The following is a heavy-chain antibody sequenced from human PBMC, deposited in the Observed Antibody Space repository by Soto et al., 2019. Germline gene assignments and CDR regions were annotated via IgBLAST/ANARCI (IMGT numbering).Heavy chain of an antibody. V-gene: IGHV1-2*04. Sequence: ASVKVSCKASGYTFTSYAMHWVRQAPGQGPEWMGWINPNSGDTNYAQKFQGWVTMTRDTSNSTAYMEVSRLTCDDTAMYYCARDQLPDYYYYGMDVWGQGTTVTVSS. CDR3: ARDQLPDYYYYGMDV. CDR2: INPNSGDT. J-gene: IGHJ6*02. D-gene: IGHD1-26*01. CDR1: GYTFTSYA.